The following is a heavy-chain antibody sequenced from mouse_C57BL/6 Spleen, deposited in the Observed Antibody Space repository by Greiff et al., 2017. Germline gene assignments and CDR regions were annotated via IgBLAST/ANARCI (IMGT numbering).Heavy chain of an antibody. J-gene: IGHJ1*03. CDR1: GFTFSSHT. D-gene: IGHD4-1*01. CDR3: ARRELDWYGDV. Sequence: EVKLVASGGGLVKPGGSRKLSCAASGFTFSSHTMSWVRHTPEKRLSWVATISGGGCNSFYPYGVKGRFTISRENAKNTLYLQMSSLRSEDTAVYYCARRELDWYGDVWGTGTTVTVSS. V-gene: IGHV5-9*04. CDR2: ISGGGCNS.